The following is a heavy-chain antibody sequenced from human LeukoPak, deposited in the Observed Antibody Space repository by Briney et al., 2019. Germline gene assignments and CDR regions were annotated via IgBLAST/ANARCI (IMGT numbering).Heavy chain of an antibody. CDR2: MSFDGSSE. CDR1: GFTFSSYG. J-gene: IGHJ4*02. CDR3: AKDFRDGYNHPSYYFDS. D-gene: IGHD5-24*01. V-gene: IGHV3-30*18. Sequence: PGGSLRLSCAASGFTFSSYGMHWVRQAPGKGLEWVAVMSFDGSSEYYADSVQGRFTVARDNSKNTMYLQMNSLRAEDTAVYYCAKDFRDGYNHPSYYFDSWGQGTLVTVSS.